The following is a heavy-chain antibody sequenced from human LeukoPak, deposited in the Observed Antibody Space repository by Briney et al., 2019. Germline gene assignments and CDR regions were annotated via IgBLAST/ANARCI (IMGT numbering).Heavy chain of an antibody. CDR3: ARDSEDTTMGPGY. Sequence: ASVKVSCKTSGYTFTSYYMHWVRQAPGQGLEWLGIINPSGGSTSYAQKFQGRVTMTRDMSTSTVYMELSSLRSEDTAVYYCARDSEDTTMGPGYWGQGNLVTVSS. CDR2: INPSGGST. V-gene: IGHV1-46*01. J-gene: IGHJ4*02. CDR1: GYTFTSYY. D-gene: IGHD5-18*01.